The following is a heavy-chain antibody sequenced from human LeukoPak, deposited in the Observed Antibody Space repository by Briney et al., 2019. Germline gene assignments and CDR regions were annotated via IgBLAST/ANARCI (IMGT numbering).Heavy chain of an antibody. CDR3: AGDLRF. J-gene: IGHJ4*02. CDR2: INHSGST. V-gene: IGHV4-34*01. CDR1: GGSFSGYY. Sequence: PSETLSLTCAVYGGSFSGYYWSWIRQPPGKGLEWIGEINHSGSTNYNPSLKSRVTISVDTSKNQFSLKLSSVTAADTAVYYCAGDLRFWGQGTLVTVSS.